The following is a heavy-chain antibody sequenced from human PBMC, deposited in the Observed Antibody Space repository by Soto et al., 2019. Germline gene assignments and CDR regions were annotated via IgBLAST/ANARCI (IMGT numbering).Heavy chain of an antibody. CDR3: ARSTYYDFWSGPHPNWFDP. D-gene: IGHD3-3*01. CDR1: GGSISSSSYY. CDR2: IYYSGST. V-gene: IGHV4-39*01. Sequence: SETLSLTCTVSGGSISSSSYYWGWIRQPPGKGLEWIGSIYYSGSTYYNPSLKSRVTISVDTSKNQFSLKLSSVTAADTAVYYCARSTYYDFWSGPHPNWFDPWGQGTLVTVSS. J-gene: IGHJ5*02.